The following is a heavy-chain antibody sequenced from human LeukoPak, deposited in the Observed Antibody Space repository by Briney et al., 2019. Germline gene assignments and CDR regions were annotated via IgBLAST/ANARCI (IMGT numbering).Heavy chain of an antibody. CDR1: GFSFTTYA. D-gene: IGHD6-25*01. CDR2: ISFDGRNK. Sequence: GGSLRLSCAASGFSFTTYAMHWLRQIPGKGLEWVAVISFDGRNKYYEDSVNGRFTVSRDNSKNTLYLQMNSLRGDDTGVYYCARGKQRLLYPFFDNWGPGILVTVSS. V-gene: IGHV3-30*04. J-gene: IGHJ4*02. CDR3: ARGKQRLLYPFFDN.